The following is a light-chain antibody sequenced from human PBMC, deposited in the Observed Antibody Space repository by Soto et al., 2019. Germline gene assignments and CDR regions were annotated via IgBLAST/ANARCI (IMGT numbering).Light chain of an antibody. CDR2: AAS. CDR3: QKYNNAPRT. CDR1: QGISNY. J-gene: IGKJ1*01. V-gene: IGKV1-27*01. Sequence: DIQMTQSPSSLSASVGDTVTITCLASQGISNYLAWYQQKPGQVPNLLIYAASTLQSGVPSRFSGSGSGTDFTLTISSLRPEDVATYYCQKYNNAPRTFGQGTKVES.